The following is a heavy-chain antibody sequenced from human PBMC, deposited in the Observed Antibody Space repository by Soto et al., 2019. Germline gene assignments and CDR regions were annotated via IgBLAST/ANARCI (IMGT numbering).Heavy chain of an antibody. CDR2: ISGSGGST. Sequence: PGGSLRLSCAASGFTFSSYAMSWVRQAPGKGLEWVSAISGSGGSTYYADSVKGRFTISRDNSKNTLYLQMNSLRAEDTAVYYCARPPSPQLVPADYWGQGTLVTVSS. CDR3: ARPPSPQLVPADY. J-gene: IGHJ4*02. V-gene: IGHV3-23*01. D-gene: IGHD6-6*01. CDR1: GFTFSSYA.